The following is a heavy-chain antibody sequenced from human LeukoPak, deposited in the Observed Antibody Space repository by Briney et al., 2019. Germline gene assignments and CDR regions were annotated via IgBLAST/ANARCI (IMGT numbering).Heavy chain of an antibody. V-gene: IGHV3-48*03. CDR1: GFTFSTSA. CDR3: AKDSLDY. CDR2: ISSSGGTM. Sequence: PGGSLRLSCAASGFTFSTSAMTWVRQAPGKGLEWVSYISSSGGTMFYADSVKGRFTISRDNAKNSVYLQMNSLRAEDTAVYYCAKDSLDYWGQGTLVTVSS. J-gene: IGHJ4*02.